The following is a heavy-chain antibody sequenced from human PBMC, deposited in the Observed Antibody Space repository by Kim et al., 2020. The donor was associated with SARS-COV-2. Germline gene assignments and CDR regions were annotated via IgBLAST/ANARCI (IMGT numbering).Heavy chain of an antibody. CDR2: ISYDGSNK. Sequence: GGSLRLSCAASGFTFSSYGMHWVRQAPGKGLEWVAVISYDGSNKYYADSVKGRFTISRDNSKNTLYLQMNSLRAEDTAVYYCAKEGNLRYFDWLPHTRAFDIWGQGTMVTVSS. V-gene: IGHV3-30*18. J-gene: IGHJ3*02. CDR3: AKEGNLRYFDWLPHTRAFDI. CDR1: GFTFSSYG. D-gene: IGHD3-9*01.